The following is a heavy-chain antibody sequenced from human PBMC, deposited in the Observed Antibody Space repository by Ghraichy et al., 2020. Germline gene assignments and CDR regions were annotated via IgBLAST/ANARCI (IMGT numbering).Heavy chain of an antibody. D-gene: IGHD6-19*01. Sequence: GGSLRLSCAASGFTFSSYTMNWVRQAPRKGLEWVSVISNNGGTTYYADSVKDRFTISRDNSKNTLYLQMNSLRAEDTAVYYCAKAESSGWIRLAFNIWGQGTMVTVSS. CDR2: ISNNGGTT. J-gene: IGHJ3*02. CDR1: GFTFSSYT. V-gene: IGHV3-23*01. CDR3: AKAESSGWIRLAFNI.